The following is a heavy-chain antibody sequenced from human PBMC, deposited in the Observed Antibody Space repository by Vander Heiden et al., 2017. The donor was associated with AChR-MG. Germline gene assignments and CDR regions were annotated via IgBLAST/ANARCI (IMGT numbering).Heavy chain of an antibody. CDR1: VASFSGYY. J-gene: IGHJ4*02. D-gene: IGHD6-19*01. CDR3: AKWYISGWDYFDY. V-gene: IGHV4-34*01. CDR2: INHSGTT. Sequence: VQLQQWGAGLLKPSETLSLTCVMYVASFSGYYWTWIRQPPGKGLEWIGAINHSGTTNYNPALKSRVTISVDTSKNQFSLKMRSVTAADTAVYYFAKWYISGWDYFDYWGQVTLVTVSS.